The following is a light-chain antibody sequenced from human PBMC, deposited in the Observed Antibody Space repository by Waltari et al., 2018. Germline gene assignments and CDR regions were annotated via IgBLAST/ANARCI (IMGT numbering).Light chain of an antibody. CDR3: QQYDYWPWT. J-gene: IGKJ1*01. V-gene: IGKV3D-15*01. CDR1: QSVRST. Sequence: IVMTPSPATLAPSTWVSTCLSCRASQSVRSTFAWFQQKPGQPPRLLIYGTSTRATGIPARFTGSGSGTEFSLTISSLQPEDFATYYCQQYDYWPWTFGQGTRVETK. CDR2: GTS.